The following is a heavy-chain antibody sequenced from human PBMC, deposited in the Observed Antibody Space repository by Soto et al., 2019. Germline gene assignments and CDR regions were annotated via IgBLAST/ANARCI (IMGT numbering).Heavy chain of an antibody. CDR1: GYTFTNYG. CDR2: ITASNGNA. Sequence: QVPLVQSGPEVKNPGASLKVSCKASGYTFTNYGITWVRQAPGQGLEWMGWITASNGNANYAREIQGRLTLTRDTSTNTASMELRSLRSDDTAVYYCARGASCSSTSCYANFHYGLAVWGQGTTVIVSS. J-gene: IGHJ6*02. CDR3: ARGASCSSTSCYANFHYGLAV. D-gene: IGHD2-2*01. V-gene: IGHV1-18*01.